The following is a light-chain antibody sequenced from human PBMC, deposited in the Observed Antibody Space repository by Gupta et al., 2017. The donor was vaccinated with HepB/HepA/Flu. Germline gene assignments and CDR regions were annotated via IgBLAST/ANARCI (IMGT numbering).Light chain of an antibody. CDR1: QGISTF. Sequence: DIQLTQSPSFLSASVGDRVTITCRASQGISTFLAWYQQKPGKAPKLLIYAASTLQTGVQSRFSGSGSGTEFTLTISSLQPEDFATYFCQQLNSYPRVTFGQGTRLEI. J-gene: IGKJ5*01. V-gene: IGKV1-9*01. CDR2: AAS. CDR3: QQLNSYPRVT.